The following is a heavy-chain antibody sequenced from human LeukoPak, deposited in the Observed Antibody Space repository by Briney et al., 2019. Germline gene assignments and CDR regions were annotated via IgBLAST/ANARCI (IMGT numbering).Heavy chain of an antibody. J-gene: IGHJ4*02. CDR3: ARDRAAFGVVQVGY. CDR1: TFTFSRYW. V-gene: IGHV3-74*01. D-gene: IGHD3-3*01. Sequence: GGSLRLSCAASTFTFSRYWMHWVRQAPGKGLVWVSRINSDGTNTYYADSVKGRFTISRDNTKNTLYLQMNSLRTKDTAVYYCARDRAAFGVVQVGYWGQGTLVTVSS. CDR2: INSDGTNT.